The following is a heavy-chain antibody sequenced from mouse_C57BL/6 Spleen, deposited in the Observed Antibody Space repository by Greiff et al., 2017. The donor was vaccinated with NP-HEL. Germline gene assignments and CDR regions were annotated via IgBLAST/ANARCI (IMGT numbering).Heavy chain of an antibody. V-gene: IGHV5-17*01. Sequence: EVQVVESGGGLVKPGGSLKLSCAASGFTFSDYGMHWVRQAPEKGLEWVAYISSGSSTIYYADTVKGRFTISRDNAKNTLFLQMTSLRSEDTAMYYCAYYYGSSYGYAMDYWGQGTSVTVSS. D-gene: IGHD1-1*01. J-gene: IGHJ4*01. CDR1: GFTFSDYG. CDR2: ISSGSSTI. CDR3: AYYYGSSYGYAMDY.